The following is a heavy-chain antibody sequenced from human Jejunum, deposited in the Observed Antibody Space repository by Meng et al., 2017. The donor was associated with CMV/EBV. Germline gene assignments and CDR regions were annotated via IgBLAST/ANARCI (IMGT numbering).Heavy chain of an antibody. J-gene: IGHJ4*02. CDR2: ISPSGNI. CDR1: GDSISNYF. Sequence: QWHLQESGPALVRPSETLSLTCTVSGDSISNYFWSWIRQPAGKKLEWIGRISPSGNINYIPSLKGRVTMSLDTSNNQIFLNLTSVTAADTALYYCVRGESRGYYYFDYWGQGILVTVSS. CDR3: VRGESRGYYYFDY. V-gene: IGHV4-4*07. D-gene: IGHD3-22*01.